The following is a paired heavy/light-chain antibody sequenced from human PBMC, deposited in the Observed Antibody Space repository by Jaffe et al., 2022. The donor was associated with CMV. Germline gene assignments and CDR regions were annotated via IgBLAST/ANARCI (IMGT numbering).Light chain of an antibody. CDR2: RDS. CDR1: DIATKN. Sequence: SYELTQPLSVSVALGQTATITCGGNDIATKNVHWYQHKPGQAPLLIIYRDSKRPSGIPDRFSGSNSGNTAALTINTVEGGDEADYYCQVWDTTNVVFGGGTKLTVL. J-gene: IGLJ3*02. CDR3: QVWDTTNVV. V-gene: IGLV3-9*01.
Heavy chain of an antibody. CDR2: ISFDGNNQ. CDR3: AKGGGWYEAVEY. V-gene: IGHV3-30*18. J-gene: IGHJ4*02. D-gene: IGHD6-19*01. CDR1: GFTFSSYN. Sequence: QVQVVESGGGVVQPGRSLRLSCAASGFTFSSYNMHWVRQAPGKGLEWVAVISFDGNNQYYADSVRGRFAISRDNSKNKSFLQMNSLRVEDTAVYYCAKGGGWYEAVEYWGQGTQVTVSS.